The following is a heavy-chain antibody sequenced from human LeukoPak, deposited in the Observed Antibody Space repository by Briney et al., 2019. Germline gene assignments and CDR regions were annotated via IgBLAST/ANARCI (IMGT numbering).Heavy chain of an antibody. CDR3: ARVLPVSYCSGGSCYSNYYYGMDV. J-gene: IGHJ6*02. CDR2: ISYDGSNK. Sequence: GGSLRLSCAASGFTFSSYAMHWVRQAPGKGLEWVAVISYDGSNKYYADSVKGRFTISRGNAKNSLYLQMNSLRAGDTAVYYCARVLPVSYCSGGSCYSNYYYGMDVWGQGTTVTVSS. D-gene: IGHD2-15*01. V-gene: IGHV3-30*14. CDR1: GFTFSSYA.